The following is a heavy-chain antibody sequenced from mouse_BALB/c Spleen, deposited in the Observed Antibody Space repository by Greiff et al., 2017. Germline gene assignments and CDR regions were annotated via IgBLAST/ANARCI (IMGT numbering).Heavy chain of an antibody. J-gene: IGHJ2*01. CDR3: ALKLYDYDRSGPY. Sequence: VQLKQSGAELVKPGASVKLSCTASGFNIKDTYMHWVKQRPEQGLEWIGRIDPANGNTKYDPKFQGKATITADTSSNTAYLQLSSLTSEDTAVYYCALKLYDYDRSGPYWGQGTTLTVSS. CDR1: GFNIKDTY. D-gene: IGHD2-4*01. CDR2: IDPANGNT. V-gene: IGHV14-3*02.